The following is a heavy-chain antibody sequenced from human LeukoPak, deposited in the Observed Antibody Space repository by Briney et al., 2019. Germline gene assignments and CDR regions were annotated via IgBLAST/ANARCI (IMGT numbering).Heavy chain of an antibody. CDR3: AKGGSSGGFYYYYYMDV. D-gene: IGHD6-6*01. Sequence: GGSLRLSCAASGFTFDDYAMHWVRQAPGKGLEWVSGISWNSGSIGYADSVKGRFTISRDNAKNSLYLQMNSLRAEDMALYYCAKGGSSGGFYYYYYMDVWGKGTTVTVSS. CDR2: ISWNSGSI. V-gene: IGHV3-9*03. J-gene: IGHJ6*03. CDR1: GFTFDDYA.